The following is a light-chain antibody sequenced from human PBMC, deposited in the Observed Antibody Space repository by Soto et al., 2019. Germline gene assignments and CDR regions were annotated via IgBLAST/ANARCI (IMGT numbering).Light chain of an antibody. J-gene: IGKJ2*01. V-gene: IGKV2-28*01. Sequence: DIVMTQSPLSLPVTPGEPASISCRSSQSLLHSNGYNYLDWYLQKPGQSPQLLIYLGSNRASGVPDRFSGSASGTGFTLKISRVEAEDVGVYYCMQALQTPYTFGQGTKVDIK. CDR2: LGS. CDR1: QSLLHSNGYNY. CDR3: MQALQTPYT.